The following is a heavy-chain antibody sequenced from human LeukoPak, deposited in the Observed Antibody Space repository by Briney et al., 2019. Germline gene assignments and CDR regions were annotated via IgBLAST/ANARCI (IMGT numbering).Heavy chain of an antibody. D-gene: IGHD6-13*01. V-gene: IGHV3-21*01. Sequence: GGSLRLSCAASGFTFSSYSMNWVRQAPGKGLEWVSSISSSSSYIYYADSVKGRFTISRDNAKNSLYLQMNSLRAEDTAVYYCARGAASGTSRFDYWGQGTLVTVSS. CDR2: ISSSSSYI. CDR3: ARGAASGTSRFDY. J-gene: IGHJ4*02. CDR1: GFTFSSYS.